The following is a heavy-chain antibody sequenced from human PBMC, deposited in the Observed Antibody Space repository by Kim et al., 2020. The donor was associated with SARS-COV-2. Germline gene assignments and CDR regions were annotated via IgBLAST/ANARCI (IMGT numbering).Heavy chain of an antibody. CDR3: ARGGNAEDYYYGMDV. J-gene: IGHJ6*02. CDR1: GFTFSSYD. D-gene: IGHD2-15*01. CDR2: IGTAGDT. Sequence: GGSLRLSCAASGFTFSSYDMHWVRQATGKGLEWVSAIGTAGDTYYPGSVKGRFTISRENAKNSLYLQMNSLRAGDTAVYYCARGGNAEDYYYGMDVWGQGTTVTVSS. V-gene: IGHV3-13*01.